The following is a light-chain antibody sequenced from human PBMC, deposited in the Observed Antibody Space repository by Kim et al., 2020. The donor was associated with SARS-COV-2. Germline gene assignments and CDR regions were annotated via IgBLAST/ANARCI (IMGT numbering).Light chain of an antibody. CDR1: SIGSKS. V-gene: IGLV3-21*04. CDR2: YDS. CDR3: QVWDSSSDHRVV. J-gene: IGLJ2*01. Sequence: PGKTARVSCGGNSIGSKSVPRYQQKSGQAPVLVIYYDSDRPSGIPERFSGSNSGNTATLTISRVEAGDEADYYCQVWDSSSDHRVVFGGGTQLTVL.